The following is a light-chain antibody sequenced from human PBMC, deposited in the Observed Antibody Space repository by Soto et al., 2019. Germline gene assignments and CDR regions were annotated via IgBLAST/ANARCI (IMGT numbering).Light chain of an antibody. V-gene: IGKV2-40*01. CDR3: LQDYGDSWT. J-gene: IGKJ1*01. CDR2: TLS. CDR1: QSLLDSNDGNPY. Sequence: DIVMTQTPLSRPVTPGEPASISCRPIQSLLDSNDGNPYVDGYMQMPGKYPQLLSDTLSYRDSGVPSRFSGIRSGTEFTLTISSLQPEEVASYYCLQDYGDSWTFGQGTKLDIK.